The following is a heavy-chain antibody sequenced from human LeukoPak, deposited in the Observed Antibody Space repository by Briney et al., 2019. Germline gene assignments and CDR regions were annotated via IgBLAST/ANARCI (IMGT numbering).Heavy chain of an antibody. J-gene: IGHJ4*02. Sequence: ASVKVSCXASGYTFTNYNIAWVRQAHGQGLEWVGWISAYNSNTKYAQKLQGRVTVTTDTSTSTAYMELRSLRFDDTAIYYCARVGYFDSWGQGTLVTVSS. CDR3: ARVGYFDS. CDR1: GYTFTNYN. V-gene: IGHV1-18*01. CDR2: ISAYNSNT.